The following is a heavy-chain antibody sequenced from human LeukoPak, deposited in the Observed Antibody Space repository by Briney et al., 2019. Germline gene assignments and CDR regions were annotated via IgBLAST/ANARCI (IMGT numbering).Heavy chain of an antibody. Sequence: PGGSLRLSCAASGFTFDDYAMHWVRQAPGKGLEWVSGISWNSGSIGYADSVKGRFTISRDNAKNSLYLQMNSLRAEDTAVYYCVRVEKGEWELLHLDYWGQGTLVTVSS. CDR2: ISWNSGSI. V-gene: IGHV3-9*01. J-gene: IGHJ4*02. CDR1: GFTFDDYA. D-gene: IGHD1-26*01. CDR3: VRVEKGEWELLHLDY.